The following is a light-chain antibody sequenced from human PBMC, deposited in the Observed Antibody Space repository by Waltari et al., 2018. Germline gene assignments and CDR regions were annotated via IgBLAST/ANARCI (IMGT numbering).Light chain of an antibody. CDR1: QSVRSRY. V-gene: IGKV3-20*01. Sequence: EIVLTQSPGTLSLSPGERATLSCRASQSVRSRYLAWYQQKPGQAPRLLIYGASSRAAGIPDRFSGSGSGTDFTLTISRLEPEDFAVYYCQQYGSSPQYTFGQGTKLEIK. CDR2: GAS. J-gene: IGKJ2*01. CDR3: QQYGSSPQYT.